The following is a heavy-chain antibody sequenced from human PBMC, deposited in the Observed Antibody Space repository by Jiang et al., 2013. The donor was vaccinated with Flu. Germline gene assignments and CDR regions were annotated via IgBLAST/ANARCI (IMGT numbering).Heavy chain of an antibody. D-gene: IGHD2-15*01. CDR1: GFTFSSYA. CDR2: ISYDGSNK. CDR3: ARTLLKGIVVVVAATLSSPPYYFDY. J-gene: IGHJ4*02. V-gene: IGHV3-30-3*01. Sequence: RLSCAASGFTFSSYAMHWVRQAPGKGLEWVAVISYDGSNKYYADSVKGRFTISRDNSKNTLYLQMNSLRAEDTAVYYCARTLLKGIVVVVAATLSSPPYYFDYWGQGTLVTVSS.